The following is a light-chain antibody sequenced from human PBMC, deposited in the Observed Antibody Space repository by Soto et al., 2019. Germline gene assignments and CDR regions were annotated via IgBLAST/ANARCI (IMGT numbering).Light chain of an antibody. CDR3: QNYNSAPRT. CDR1: QGISND. V-gene: IGKV1-27*01. Sequence: DIQMTQSPSSLYASIGDRVTISCRASQGISNDLAWYQQKPGKVPYLLIYAASTSHSGVPSRFRGSGSGTDFTLTISSLQPEDVATYYCQNYNSAPRTVGQWTKVDIK. J-gene: IGKJ1*01. CDR2: AAS.